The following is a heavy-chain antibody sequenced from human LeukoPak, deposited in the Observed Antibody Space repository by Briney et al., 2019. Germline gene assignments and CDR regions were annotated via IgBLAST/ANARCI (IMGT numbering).Heavy chain of an antibody. D-gene: IGHD3/OR15-3a*01. CDR3: AKHGLMTGYYTNFDY. J-gene: IGHJ4*02. CDR2: ISSSGSTI. CDR1: GFTFSDYY. V-gene: IGHV3-11*01. Sequence: PGGSLRLSCAASGFTFSDYYMSWIRQAPGKGLEWVSYISSSGSTIYYADSVKGRFTISRDNSKNTLYLQMNSLRAEDTAVYYCAKHGLMTGYYTNFDYWGQGTLVTVSS.